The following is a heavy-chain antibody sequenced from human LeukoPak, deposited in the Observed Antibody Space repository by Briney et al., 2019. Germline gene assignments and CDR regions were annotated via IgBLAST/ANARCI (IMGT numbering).Heavy chain of an antibody. J-gene: IGHJ4*02. CDR1: GFTLSTYW. CDR2: IKEDGSEK. CDR3: VRDGRWPLVGDY. V-gene: IGHV3-7*03. Sequence: GGSLRLSCAVSGFTLSTYWMSWVRQTPRKGLEWVACIKEDGSEKYYVNSVKGRFTISRDNVKNSIYLQMNSLSGEDTAVFYCVRDGRWPLVGDYWGQGTLVTVSS. D-gene: IGHD4-23*01.